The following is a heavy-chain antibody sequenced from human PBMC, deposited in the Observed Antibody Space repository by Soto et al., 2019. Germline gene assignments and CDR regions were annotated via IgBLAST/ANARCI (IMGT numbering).Heavy chain of an antibody. CDR1: GFSFSNYA. D-gene: IGHD3-16*02. CDR3: ATVRGYRQDFDAFDI. CDR2: ISYDGSNK. V-gene: IGHV3-30-3*01. J-gene: IGHJ3*02. Sequence: QVQLVESGGGVVQPGRSLRLSCAASGFSFSNYAMHWVRQAPGKGLEWVAVISYDGSNKYYADSVKGRFTISRDNSKNTLYLQMNNLRTEATAVYYCATVRGYRQDFDAFDIWGQGTMVTVSS.